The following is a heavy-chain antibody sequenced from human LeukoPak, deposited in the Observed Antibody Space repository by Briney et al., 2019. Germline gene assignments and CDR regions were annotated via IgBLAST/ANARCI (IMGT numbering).Heavy chain of an antibody. Sequence: GGSLRLSCAASGFTFSDFWMHWVRPDPGKGLLWVSRIKGDGTTTTYADSVRGRFTISRDNARNTLYLQMNSLRAEDTGLYYCARVSDSGSHFDYWGQGTLVTVSS. D-gene: IGHD3-10*01. V-gene: IGHV3-74*03. CDR1: GFTFSDFW. CDR3: ARVSDSGSHFDY. CDR2: IKGDGTTT. J-gene: IGHJ4*02.